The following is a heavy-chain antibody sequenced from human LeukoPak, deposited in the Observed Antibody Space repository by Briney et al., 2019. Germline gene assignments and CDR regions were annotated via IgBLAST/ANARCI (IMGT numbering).Heavy chain of an antibody. V-gene: IGHV3-48*01. CDR1: GFTFSTYS. D-gene: IGHD4-23*01. CDR2: ISRSSATI. J-gene: IGHJ4*02. Sequence: GGSLRLSCAASGFTFSTYSMSWVRQAPGKGLEWVSYISRSSATIYYADSVKGRFTISRDNAKNTLYLQMNTLRVEDTAVYYCAIDLDFGGYSNFDYWGQGTLVTVSS. CDR3: AIDLDFGGYSNFDY.